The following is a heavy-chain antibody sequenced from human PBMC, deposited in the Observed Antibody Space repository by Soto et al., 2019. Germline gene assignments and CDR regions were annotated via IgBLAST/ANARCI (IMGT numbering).Heavy chain of an antibody. CDR2: ISYDGSNK. CDR1: GFTFSSYA. Sequence: SLRLSCAASGFTFSSYAMHWVRQAPGKGLEWFVVISYDGSNKYYADSVKGRFTISRYNSKNTLYLQMNSLRAEDTAVYYCASLRTLGIPVDYWGQGTLVTVSS. D-gene: IGHD1-26*01. CDR3: ASLRTLGIPVDY. V-gene: IGHV3-30-3*01. J-gene: IGHJ4*02.